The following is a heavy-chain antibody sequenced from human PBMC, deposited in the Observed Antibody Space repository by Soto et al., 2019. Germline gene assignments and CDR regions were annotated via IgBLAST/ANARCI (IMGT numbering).Heavy chain of an antibody. CDR3: ATLSNYFDY. Sequence: QVQLVESGGGVVQPGRSLRLSCAASGFTFSSYAMHWVRKAPGKGLEWVAVISYDGSNKYYADSVKGRFTISRDNSKNTLYLQMNSLRAEDTAAYYCATLSNYFDYWGQGTLVTVSS. CDR2: ISYDGSNK. J-gene: IGHJ4*02. CDR1: GFTFSSYA. V-gene: IGHV3-30-3*01.